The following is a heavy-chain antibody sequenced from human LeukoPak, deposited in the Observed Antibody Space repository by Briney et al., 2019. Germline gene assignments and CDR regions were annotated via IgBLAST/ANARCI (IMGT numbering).Heavy chain of an antibody. Sequence: GGSLRLSCAASGFTFSSYAMSWVRQAPGKGLEWVSAISGSGGSTYYADSVKGRFTISRDNSTNTLYLQMNSLRAEHTAVYYCAKVDTAMGGFDYWGQGTLVTVS. D-gene: IGHD5-18*01. V-gene: IGHV3-23*01. CDR2: ISGSGGST. CDR1: GFTFSSYA. CDR3: AKVDTAMGGFDY. J-gene: IGHJ4*02.